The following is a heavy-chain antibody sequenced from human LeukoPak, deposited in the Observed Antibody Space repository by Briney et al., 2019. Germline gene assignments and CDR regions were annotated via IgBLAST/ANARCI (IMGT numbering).Heavy chain of an antibody. CDR3: ARAVSGWYNWFDP. Sequence: GASVKVSCKASGYTFTSYDINWVRQATGQGLEWMGWMNPNSGNTGYAQKFQGRVTMTRNTSISTAYMELSNLRSEDTAVYYCARAVSGWYNWFDPWGQGTLVTVSS. CDR1: GYTFTSYD. J-gene: IGHJ5*02. V-gene: IGHV1-8*01. CDR2: MNPNSGNT. D-gene: IGHD6-19*01.